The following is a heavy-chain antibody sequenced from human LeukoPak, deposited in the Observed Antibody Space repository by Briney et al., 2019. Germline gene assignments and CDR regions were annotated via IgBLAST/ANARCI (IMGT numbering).Heavy chain of an antibody. Sequence: PSETLSLTCAVSGYSISSGYYWGWIRQPPGKGLEWIGSVYHSGSTYYNPSLKSRVTISVDTSKNQFSLKLSSVTAADTAVYYCARDSPYRSSTSCYGVDPWGQGTLVTVSS. CDR1: GYSISSGYY. CDR3: ARDSPYRSSTSCYGVDP. D-gene: IGHD2-2*01. V-gene: IGHV4-38-2*02. CDR2: VYHSGST. J-gene: IGHJ5*02.